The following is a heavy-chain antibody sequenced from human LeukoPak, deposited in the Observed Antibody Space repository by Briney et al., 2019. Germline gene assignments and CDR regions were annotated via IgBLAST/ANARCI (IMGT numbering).Heavy chain of an antibody. CDR3: ARQEVVGATGGDY. J-gene: IGHJ4*02. V-gene: IGHV4-39*01. CDR1: GGSISSSSYY. D-gene: IGHD1-26*01. CDR2: IYYSGST. Sequence: PSETLSLTCTVSGGSISSSSYYWGWIRQPPGKGLEWIGSIYYSGSTYYNPSLKSRVTISVDTSKNRFSLKLSSVTAADTAVYYCARQEVVGATGGDYWGQGTLVTVSS.